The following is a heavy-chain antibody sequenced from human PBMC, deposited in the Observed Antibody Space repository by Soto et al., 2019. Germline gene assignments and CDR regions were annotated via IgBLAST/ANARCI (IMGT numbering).Heavy chain of an antibody. Sequence: ASVKVSCKASGYTFTSYGISWVRQAPGQGLEWMGWISAYNGNTNYAQKLQGRVTMTTDTSTSTAYMELRSLRSDDTAVYYCARGTEDRDPITSHHAISAFGSWGPGTLVTVSS. CDR2: ISAYNGNT. V-gene: IGHV1-18*01. CDR3: ARGTEDRDPITSHHAISAFGS. J-gene: IGHJ4*02. CDR1: GYTFTSYG. D-gene: IGHD5-12*01.